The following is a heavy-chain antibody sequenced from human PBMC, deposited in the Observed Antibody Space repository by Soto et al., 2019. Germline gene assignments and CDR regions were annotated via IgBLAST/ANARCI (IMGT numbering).Heavy chain of an antibody. Sequence: EVQLVESGGGLVQPGGSLXLSCAASGFTFXDYWMHWVRQVPGKGLVWLSRINGDGSNANYADYVRGRFTISRDNDNNTLNLQMNSLRAEDTAVYYCVRSMTTLTIDWLDPWGQGTQVTVFS. CDR3: VRSMTTLTIDWLDP. D-gene: IGHD4-17*01. J-gene: IGHJ5*02. CDR2: INGDGSNA. V-gene: IGHV3-74*01. CDR1: GFTFXDYW.